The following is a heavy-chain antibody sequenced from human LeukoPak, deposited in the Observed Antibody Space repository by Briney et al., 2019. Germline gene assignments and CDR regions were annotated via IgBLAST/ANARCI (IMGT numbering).Heavy chain of an antibody. J-gene: IGHJ3*02. CDR2: ISSKGGTT. CDR1: GFDFSGYV. V-gene: IGHV3-64D*06. Sequence: GGSLTLSCLAYGFDFSGYVMEWVRQAPGKVLKSVSVISSKGGTTDYTESVKGRFNVSRDNSQDTLFLEMSSLRAEDTAVYYCVRHSVTQSTSGWYGALDIWGQGTMVVVSS. D-gene: IGHD6-19*01. CDR3: VRHSVTQSTSGWYGALDI.